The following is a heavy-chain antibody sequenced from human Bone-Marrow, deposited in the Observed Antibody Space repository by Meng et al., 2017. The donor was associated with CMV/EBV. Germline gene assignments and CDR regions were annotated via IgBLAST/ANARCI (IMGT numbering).Heavy chain of an antibody. CDR1: GVSVTSSF. CDR3: ASPPY. Sequence: SETLSLTCTVSGVSVTSSFWNWIRQPPGKGLEWIGYIYYSGSTNYNPSLKSRVTISVDTSKNQFSLKLSSVTAADTAVYYCASPPYWGQGTLVTVSS. J-gene: IGHJ4*02. CDR2: IYYSGST. V-gene: IGHV4-59*02.